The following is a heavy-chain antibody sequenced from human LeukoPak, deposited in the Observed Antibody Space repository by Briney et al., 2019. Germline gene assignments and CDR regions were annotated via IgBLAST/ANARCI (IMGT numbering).Heavy chain of an antibody. Sequence: PGGSLRLSCAASELTFSSYSMNWVRQAPGKGLEWVSYITYSSSTIYYADSVKGRFTISRDNGKNSLYLQMNSLREEDTAVYYCARGMYSSGCYNFDYWGQGALVTVSS. J-gene: IGHJ4*02. CDR3: ARGMYSSGCYNFDY. CDR2: ITYSSSTI. CDR1: ELTFSSYS. D-gene: IGHD6-19*01. V-gene: IGHV3-48*02.